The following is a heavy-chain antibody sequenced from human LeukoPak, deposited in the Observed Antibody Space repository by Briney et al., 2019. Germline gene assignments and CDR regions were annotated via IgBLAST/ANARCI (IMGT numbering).Heavy chain of an antibody. CDR3: ARGGSGWYFNTDY. CDR1: GYTFTGYY. J-gene: IGHJ4*02. D-gene: IGHD6-19*01. CDR2: INPNSGGT. V-gene: IGHV1-2*02. Sequence: ASVKVSCKASGYTFTGYYMHWVRQAPGQGLEWMGWINPNSGGTNYAQKYQGRVTMTRDTSISTAYMELSRLRSDDTAVYYCARGGSGWYFNTDYWGQGTLVTVSS.